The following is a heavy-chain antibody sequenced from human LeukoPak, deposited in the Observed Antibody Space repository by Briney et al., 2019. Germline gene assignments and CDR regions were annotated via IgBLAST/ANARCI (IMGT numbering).Heavy chain of an antibody. CDR2: INPNSGGT. D-gene: IGHD6-19*01. CDR1: GYTFTSYG. Sequence: ASVKVSCKASGYTFTSYGISWVRQAPGQGLEWMGWINPNSGGTNYAQKFQGRVTMTRDTSISTAYMELSRLRSDDTAVYYCARAQPRIAVAGTYWFDPWGQGTLVTVSS. CDR3: ARAQPRIAVAGTYWFDP. J-gene: IGHJ5*02. V-gene: IGHV1-2*02.